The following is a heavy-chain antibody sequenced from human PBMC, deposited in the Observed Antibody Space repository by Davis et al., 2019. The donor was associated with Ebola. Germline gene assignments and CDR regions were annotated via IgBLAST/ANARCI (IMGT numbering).Heavy chain of an antibody. D-gene: IGHD3-3*01. Sequence: GESLKISCTDSGFVFTSYVMNWVCQAPGKGLECVSRLNPHGTKTGYADSVRDRFTISRDIAKNTLFLQMNSLTADDSAVYYCTRDFEWHDGSWGQGTLVTVSS. CDR1: GFVFTSYV. CDR3: TRDFEWHDGS. V-gene: IGHV3-74*01. CDR2: LNPHGTKT. J-gene: IGHJ5*02.